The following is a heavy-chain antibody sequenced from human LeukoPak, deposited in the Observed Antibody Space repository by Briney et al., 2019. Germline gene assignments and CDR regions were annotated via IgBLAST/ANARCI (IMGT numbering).Heavy chain of an antibody. CDR2: IYYSGST. J-gene: IGHJ4*02. CDR1: GGSISSSSYY. D-gene: IGHD3-9*01. CDR3: ARVGRYFDWSLDLYYFDY. Sequence: SETLSLTCTVSGGSISSSSYYWGWIRQPPGKGLEWIGSIYYSGSTYYNPSLKSRVTISVDTSKNQFSLKLSSVTAADTAVYYCARVGRYFDWSLDLYYFDYWGQGTLVTVSS. V-gene: IGHV4-39*01.